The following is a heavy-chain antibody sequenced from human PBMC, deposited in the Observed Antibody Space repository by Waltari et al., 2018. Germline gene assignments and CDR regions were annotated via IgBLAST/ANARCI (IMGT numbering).Heavy chain of an antibody. J-gene: IGHJ6*02. CDR2: INQDGSEK. CDR3: TQLPWGYYYYGMDV. CDR1: GFTFSSYW. D-gene: IGHD2-2*01. Sequence: EVQLVESGGGLVQPGGSLRLSCAASGFTFSSYWMSWVRQAPGKGLEWVANINQDGSEKYYVDSGKGRFTISRDNAKNSLYLQMNSLRAEDTAVYYWTQLPWGYYYYGMDVWGQGTTVTVSS. V-gene: IGHV3-7*01.